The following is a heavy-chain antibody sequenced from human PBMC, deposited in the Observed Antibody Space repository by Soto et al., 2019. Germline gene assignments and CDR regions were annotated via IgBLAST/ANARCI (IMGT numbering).Heavy chain of an antibody. CDR1: GFTFSDFA. CDR3: AKMEGMDPWSYSFDY. J-gene: IGHJ4*02. V-gene: IGHV3-23*01. D-gene: IGHD2-2*03. Sequence: EVQVLESGGGLVQPGGSLRLSCAATGFTFSDFAMSWVRQAPGKGLEWVSRIYGGGNGPHYADSVKGRGTIARDHSKNPLYLQMTRLRAEDTAGYYCAKMEGMDPWSYSFDYWGQGTLVTVSS. CDR2: IYGGGNGP.